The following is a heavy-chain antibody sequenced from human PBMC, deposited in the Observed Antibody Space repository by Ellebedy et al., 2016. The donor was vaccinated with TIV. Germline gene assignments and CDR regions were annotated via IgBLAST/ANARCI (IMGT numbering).Heavy chain of an antibody. Sequence: AASVKVSCKASGYTFTGYYMHWVRQAPGQGLEWMGWINPNSGGTNYAQKFQGRVTMTRDASISTAYMELTRLRSDDTAVYYCARVGGTRSDYFDYWGQGTLVTVSS. CDR3: ARVGGTRSDYFDY. CDR1: GYTFTGYY. J-gene: IGHJ4*02. D-gene: IGHD3-16*01. CDR2: INPNSGGT. V-gene: IGHV1-2*02.